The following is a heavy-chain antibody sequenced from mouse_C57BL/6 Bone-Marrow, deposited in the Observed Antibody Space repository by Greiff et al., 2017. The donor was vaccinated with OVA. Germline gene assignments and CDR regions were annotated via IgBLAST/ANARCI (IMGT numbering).Heavy chain of an antibody. Sequence: EVQGVESGGGLVKPGGSLKLSCAASGFTFSSYAMSWVRQTPEKRLEWVATISDGGSYTYYPDNVKGRFTISRDNAKNNLYLQMSHLKSEDTAMYYCARDWSIFAYWGQGTLVTVSA. CDR3: ARDWSIFAY. CDR2: ISDGGSYT. J-gene: IGHJ3*01. D-gene: IGHD2-10*02. CDR1: GFTFSSYA. V-gene: IGHV5-4*01.